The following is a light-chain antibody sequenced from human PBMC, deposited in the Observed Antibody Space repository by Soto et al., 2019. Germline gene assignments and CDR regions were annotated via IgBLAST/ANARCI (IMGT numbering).Light chain of an antibody. J-gene: IGKJ1*01. Sequence: IQMTQSPSSLSASVVDRVTITCRASQSISSWLAWYQQKPGKAPKLLIYKASSLESGVPSRFSGSGSGTEFTLTISSLQPDDFATYYCQQYNSYSRPFGQGTKVDIK. CDR2: KAS. V-gene: IGKV1-5*03. CDR1: QSISSW. CDR3: QQYNSYSRP.